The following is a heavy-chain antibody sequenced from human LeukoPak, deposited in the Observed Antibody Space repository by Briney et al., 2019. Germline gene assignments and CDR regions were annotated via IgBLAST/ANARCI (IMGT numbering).Heavy chain of an antibody. Sequence: SVKVSCKASGYAFTAYYIHWVRQAPGQGLEWMGRIIPILGIANYAQKFQGRVTITADKSTSTAYMELSSLRSEDTVVYYCARFTTSGSVSDYWGQGTLVTVSS. CDR2: IIPILGIA. J-gene: IGHJ4*02. V-gene: IGHV1-69*02. D-gene: IGHD3-3*01. CDR3: ARFTTSGSVSDY. CDR1: GYAFTAYY.